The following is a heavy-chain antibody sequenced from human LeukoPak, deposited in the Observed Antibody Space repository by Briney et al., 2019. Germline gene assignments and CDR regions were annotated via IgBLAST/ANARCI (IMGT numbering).Heavy chain of an antibody. D-gene: IGHD2-2*01. CDR2: IIPIFGTA. J-gene: IGHJ6*02. CDR1: GGTFSSYA. Sequence: SVKVSCTASGGTFSSYAISWVRQAPGQGLEWMGGIIPIFGTANYAQKFQGRVTITADESTSTAYMELSSLRSEDTAVYYCARVQGYCSSTSCAIYNYYYYYGMDVWAKGPRSPSP. V-gene: IGHV1-69*01. CDR3: ARVQGYCSSTSCAIYNYYYYYGMDV.